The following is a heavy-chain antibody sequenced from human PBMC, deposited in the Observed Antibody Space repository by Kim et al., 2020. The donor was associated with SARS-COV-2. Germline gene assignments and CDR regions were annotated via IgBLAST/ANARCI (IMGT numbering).Heavy chain of an antibody. D-gene: IGHD4-17*01. J-gene: IGHJ4*02. CDR3: ARDDYGDHRSFDY. CDR2: ISSSGSTI. V-gene: IGHV3-48*03. CDR1: GFTFSSYE. Sequence: GGSLRLSCAASGFTFSSYEMNWVRQAPGKGLEWVSYISSSGSTIYYADSVKGRFTISRDNAKNSLYLQMNSLRAEDTAVYYCARDDYGDHRSFDYWGQGTLVTVSS.